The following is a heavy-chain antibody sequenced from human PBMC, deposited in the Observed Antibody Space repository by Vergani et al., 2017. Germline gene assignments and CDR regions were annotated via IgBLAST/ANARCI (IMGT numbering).Heavy chain of an antibody. V-gene: IGHV6-1*01. CDR3: AKEGGYYDSSGWLSMDV. J-gene: IGHJ6*02. CDR2: TYYRSKWYN. D-gene: IGHD3-22*01. CDR1: GDSVSSNSAA. Sequence: QVQLQQSGPGLVKPSQTLLLTCAISGDSVSSNSAAWNWIRQSPSRGLEWLGRTYYRSKWYNDYAVSVKSRITINPDTSKNQFSPQLNSVTPEDTAVYYCAKEGGYYDSSGWLSMDVWGQGTTVTVSS.